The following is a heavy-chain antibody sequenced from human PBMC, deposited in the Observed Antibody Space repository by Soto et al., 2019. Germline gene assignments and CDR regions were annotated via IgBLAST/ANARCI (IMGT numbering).Heavy chain of an antibody. Sequence: GGSLRLSCAASGFTFSGSAMHWVRQASGKGLEWVGRIRSKPNNYATAYAALVKGRFTISRDDSKNTAYLQMNSLKTEDTAVYYCTGRSSSSRYYTDVWGKGTTVTVSS. CDR1: GFTFSGSA. CDR3: TGRSSSSRYYTDV. J-gene: IGHJ6*03. D-gene: IGHD6-13*01. V-gene: IGHV3-73*01. CDR2: IRSKPNNYAT.